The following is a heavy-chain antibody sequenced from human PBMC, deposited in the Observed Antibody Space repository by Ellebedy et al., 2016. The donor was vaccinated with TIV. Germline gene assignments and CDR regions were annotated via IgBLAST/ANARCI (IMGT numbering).Heavy chain of an antibody. V-gene: IGHV3-49*04. CDR3: TRDLTTLAAAGTGIYYYTMDV. J-gene: IGHJ6*02. CDR2: IRSKAYGGTT. CDR1: GFTFGDYA. D-gene: IGHD6-13*01. Sequence: GGSLRLXXTASGFTFGDYAMSWVRQAPGKGLEWVSFIRSKAYGGTTEYAASVKGRFTISRDDSKSIAYLQMNSLKAEGTAVYYCTRDLTTLAAAGTGIYYYTMDVWGQGTTVTVSS.